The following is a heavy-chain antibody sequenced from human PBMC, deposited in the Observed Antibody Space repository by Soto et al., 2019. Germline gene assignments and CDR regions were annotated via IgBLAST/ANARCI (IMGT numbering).Heavy chain of an antibody. Sequence: ASVKVSCKASGYTFTSYYMHWVRQAPGQGLEWKGIINPSGGSTSYAQKIKGRVTMTRDTSTSTVNIEMSSLRSEDTAVYFCSSRTAAGTTVHYYYYMDVWGKGTTVTVSS. CDR1: GYTFTSYY. J-gene: IGHJ6*03. V-gene: IGHV1-46*03. D-gene: IGHD6-13*01. CDR3: SSRTAAGTTVHYYYYMDV. CDR2: INPSGGST.